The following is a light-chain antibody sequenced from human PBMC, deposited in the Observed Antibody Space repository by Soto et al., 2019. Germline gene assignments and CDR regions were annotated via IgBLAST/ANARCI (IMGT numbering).Light chain of an antibody. V-gene: IGKV1-39*01. J-gene: IGKJ1*01. CDR3: QHSYSTLWT. CDR1: QSISSY. CDR2: AAS. Sequence: DIQMTQSPSSRSASVGDRVTITCRASQSISSYLNWYQQKPGKAPTLLIYAASSLQSGVPSRFSGSGSGTDFTLTISSLQPEDFATYYCQHSYSTLWTFGQGTKVEIK.